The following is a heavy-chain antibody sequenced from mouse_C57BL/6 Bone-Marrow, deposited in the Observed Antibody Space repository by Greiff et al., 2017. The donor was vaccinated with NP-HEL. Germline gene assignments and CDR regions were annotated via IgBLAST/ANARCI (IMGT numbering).Heavy chain of an antibody. V-gene: IGHV1-4*01. D-gene: IGHD4-1*01. J-gene: IGHJ2*01. CDR3: AREVTGTRGADY. Sequence: VQLQESGAELARPGASVKMSCKASGYTFTSYTMHWVKQRPGQGLEWIGYINPSSGYTKYNQKFKDKATLTADKSSSTAYMQLSSLTSEDSAVYYCAREVTGTRGADYWGQGTTLTVSS. CDR1: GYTFTSYT. CDR2: INPSSGYT.